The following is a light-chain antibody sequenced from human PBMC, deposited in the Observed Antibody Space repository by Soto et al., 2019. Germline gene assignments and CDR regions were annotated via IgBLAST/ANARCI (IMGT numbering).Light chain of an antibody. V-gene: IGKV3-15*01. J-gene: IGKJ4*01. CDR1: QSVSSN. CDR3: QQRSNWPLT. CDR2: SAS. Sequence: EVVMTQSPDTLSVSPGERATLSCRASQSVSSNLAWYQQKLGQAPRLLIYSASTRATGISARFSGSGSGTEFTLTISSLEPEDFAVYYCQQRSNWPLTFGGGTKVDIK.